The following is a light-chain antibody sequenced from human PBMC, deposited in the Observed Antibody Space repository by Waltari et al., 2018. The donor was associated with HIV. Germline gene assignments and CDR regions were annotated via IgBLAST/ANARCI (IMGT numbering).Light chain of an antibody. CDR1: ENINTF. Sequence: DIQVTQSPSSLSASVGDRVTIICRTSENINTFLNWFQQKPGKIPRLLIYGASRLESGVPSRFSGTGSGTDFTPTISGLQPEDFATYYCLQGYSSILTFGPGTKVEVK. V-gene: IGKV1-39*01. CDR2: GAS. J-gene: IGKJ3*01. CDR3: LQGYSSILT.